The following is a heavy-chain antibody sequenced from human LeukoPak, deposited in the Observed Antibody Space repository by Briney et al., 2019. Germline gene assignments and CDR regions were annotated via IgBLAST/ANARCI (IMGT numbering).Heavy chain of an antibody. J-gene: IGHJ4*02. CDR1: GFTVSSNY. V-gene: IGHV3-53*05. Sequence: GGSLRLSCAASGFTVSSNYMSWVRQAPGKGLEWVSVIYSGGSTYYADSVKGRFTISRDNSKNTLYLQMNSLRAEDTAVYYCAKARVTAVAGTDYWGQGTLVTVSS. CDR2: IYSGGST. D-gene: IGHD6-19*01. CDR3: AKARVTAVAGTDY.